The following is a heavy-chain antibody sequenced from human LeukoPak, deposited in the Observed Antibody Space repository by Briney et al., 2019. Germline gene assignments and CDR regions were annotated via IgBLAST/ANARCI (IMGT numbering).Heavy chain of an antibody. Sequence: SETLSLTCTVSGYSITNGYYWGWIRQPPGKGLEWIGSIYHDGRIDYNPSLKGRVTISLDTSQNQFSLTLTSVTAADTAVYYCARVPSGSRFDPWGPGTLVTVSS. J-gene: IGHJ5*02. CDR3: ARVPSGSRFDP. CDR2: IYHDGRI. D-gene: IGHD4/OR15-4a*01. CDR1: GYSITNGYY. V-gene: IGHV4-38-2*02.